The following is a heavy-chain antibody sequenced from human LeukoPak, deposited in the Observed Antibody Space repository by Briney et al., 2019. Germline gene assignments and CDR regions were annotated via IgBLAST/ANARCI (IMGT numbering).Heavy chain of an antibody. D-gene: IGHD2-21*02. V-gene: IGHV4-39*01. CDR1: GGSISSSSYY. CDR2: IYYSGST. J-gene: IGHJ4*02. CDR3: ARLIRCGGDCYSFDY. Sequence: PSETLSLTCTVPGGSISSSSYYWGWIRQPPGKGLEWIGNIYYSGSTYYNPSLKSRVTISVDTSKNQFSLKLSSVTAADTAVYYCARLIRCGGDCYSFDYWGQGTLVTVSS.